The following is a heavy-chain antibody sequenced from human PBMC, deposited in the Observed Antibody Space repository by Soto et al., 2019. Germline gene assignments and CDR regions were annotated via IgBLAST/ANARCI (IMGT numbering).Heavy chain of an antibody. D-gene: IGHD3-10*01. CDR1: GFTFSSYG. J-gene: IGHJ3*02. CDR2: ISYDGSNK. Sequence: QVQLVESEGGVVQPGRSLRLSCAASGFTFSSYGMHWVRRAPGKGLEWVAVISYDGSNKYYADSVKGRFTISRDNSKNTLYLQMNSLRAEDTAVYYCANLRSGVGDAFDIWGQGTMVTVSS. CDR3: ANLRSGVGDAFDI. V-gene: IGHV3-30*18.